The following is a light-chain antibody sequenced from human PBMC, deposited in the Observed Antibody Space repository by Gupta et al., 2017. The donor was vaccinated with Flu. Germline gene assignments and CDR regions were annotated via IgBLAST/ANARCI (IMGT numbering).Light chain of an antibody. V-gene: IGKV3-20*01. J-gene: IGKJ3*01. CDR3: QQYGSSPPAA. Sequence: RATLSCRASQSVSSSYLAWYQQKPGQAPRLLIYGASSRATGIPDRFSGSGSGTDFTLTISRLEPEDFAVYYCQQYGSSPPAAFGPGTKVDIK. CDR2: GAS. CDR1: QSVSSSY.